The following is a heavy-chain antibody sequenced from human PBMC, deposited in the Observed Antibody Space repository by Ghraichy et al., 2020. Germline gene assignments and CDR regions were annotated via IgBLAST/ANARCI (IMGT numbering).Heavy chain of an antibody. CDR2: IYSGGST. D-gene: IGHD2-2*01. Sequence: GGSLRLSCAASGFTVSSNYMSWVRQAPGKGLEWVSVIYSGGSTYYADSVKGRFTISRDNSKNTLYLQMNSLRAEDTAVYYCARGAPVVVPATTTNNWFDPWGQGTLVTVSS. CDR1: GFTVSSNY. V-gene: IGHV3-53*01. CDR3: ARGAPVVVPATTTNNWFDP. J-gene: IGHJ5*02.